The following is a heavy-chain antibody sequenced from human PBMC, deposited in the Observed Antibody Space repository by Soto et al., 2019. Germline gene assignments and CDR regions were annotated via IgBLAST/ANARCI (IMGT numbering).Heavy chain of an antibody. CDR1: GGSISSGGYY. V-gene: IGHV4-31*03. Sequence: QVQLQESGPGLVKPSQTLSLTCTVSGGSISSGGYYWSWIRQHPGKGLEWIGYIYYSGSTYNPSLKSRVTISVDTSKNQFSLKLSSVTAADTAVYYCASIVSSAHGEFSDWGQGTLVTVSS. D-gene: IGHD3-10*01. J-gene: IGHJ4*02. CDR3: ASIVSSAHGEFSD. CDR2: IYYSGST.